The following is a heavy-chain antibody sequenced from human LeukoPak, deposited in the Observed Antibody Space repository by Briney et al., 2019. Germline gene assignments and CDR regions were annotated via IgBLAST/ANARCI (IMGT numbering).Heavy chain of an antibody. CDR3: ARAKGRLEGLDY. CDR1: GGSFSGYY. J-gene: IGHJ4*02. CDR2: INHSGST. V-gene: IGHV4-34*01. Sequence: SETLSLTCAVYGGSFSGYYWSWIRQPPGKGLEWIGEINHSGSTNYNPSLKSRVTISVDTSKNQFSLKLSSVTAADTAVYYCARAKGRLEGLDYWGQGTLVTVSS. D-gene: IGHD1-1*01.